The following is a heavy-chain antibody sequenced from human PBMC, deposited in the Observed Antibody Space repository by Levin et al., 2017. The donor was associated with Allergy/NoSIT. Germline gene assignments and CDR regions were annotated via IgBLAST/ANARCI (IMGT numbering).Heavy chain of an antibody. J-gene: IGHJ6*02. Sequence: SLKISCAASGFTFDDYAMHWVRQAPGKGLEWVSGISWNSGSIGYADSVKGRFTISRDNAKNSLYLQMNSLRAEDTALYYCAKDKGLGKYYYYGMDVWGQGTTVTVSS. CDR3: AKDKGLGKYYYYGMDV. CDR1: GFTFDDYA. V-gene: IGHV3-9*01. D-gene: IGHD7-27*01. CDR2: ISWNSGSI.